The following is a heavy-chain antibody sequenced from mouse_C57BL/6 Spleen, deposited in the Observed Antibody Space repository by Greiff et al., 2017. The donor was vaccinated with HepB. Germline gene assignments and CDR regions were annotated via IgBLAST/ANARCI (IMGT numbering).Heavy chain of an antibody. CDR1: GYTFTSYW. D-gene: IGHD1-1*01. CDR2: INPSNGGT. CDR3: AREGNYGSWYYFDY. V-gene: IGHV1-53*01. Sequence: QVQLQQPGTELVKPGASVKLSCKASGYTFTSYWMHWVKQRPGQGLEWIGNINPSNGGTNYNEKFKSKATLTVDKSSSTAYKQLSSLTSEDSAVYDCAREGNYGSWYYFDYWGQGTTLTVSS. J-gene: IGHJ2*01.